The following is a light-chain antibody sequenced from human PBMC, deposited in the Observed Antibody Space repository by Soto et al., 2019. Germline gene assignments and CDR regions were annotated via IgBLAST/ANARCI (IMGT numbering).Light chain of an antibody. Sequence: DIQMTQSPSSLSASVGDRVTITCRASQSISSYLSWYQQKPGKALNLLIYAASTLQSGVPSRFSGSGSGTDFTLTISSLQPEDFATYYCQQSYSPRGITFGQGTRLEIK. CDR1: QSISSY. J-gene: IGKJ5*01. CDR2: AAS. CDR3: QQSYSPRGIT. V-gene: IGKV1-39*01.